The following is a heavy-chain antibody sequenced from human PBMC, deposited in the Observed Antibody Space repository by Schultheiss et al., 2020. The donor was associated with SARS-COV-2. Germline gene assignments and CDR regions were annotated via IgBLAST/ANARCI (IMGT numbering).Heavy chain of an antibody. CDR1: GFPFSIYE. CDR3: ARAERIGGAPVGLGY. D-gene: IGHD3-16*01. CDR2: ISSSDSII. Sequence: GGSLRLSCAVSGFPFSIYEMTWVRQAPGKGLEWVSYISSSDSIIYYADSVEGRFTISRDNAKNSLYLQMNSLRGEDTAVYYCARAERIGGAPVGLGYWGQGALVTVSS. J-gene: IGHJ4*02. V-gene: IGHV3-48*03.